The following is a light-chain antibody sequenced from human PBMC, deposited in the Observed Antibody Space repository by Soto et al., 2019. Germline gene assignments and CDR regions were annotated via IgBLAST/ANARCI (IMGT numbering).Light chain of an antibody. CDR1: QSVSSSY. CDR3: QQYGSSQAT. V-gene: IGKV3-20*01. Sequence: EIVLTQSPGTLSLSPGERATLSCRASQSVSSSYLAWYQQKPGQAPRLLIYGASSRATGIPDRFSGSGSGTDFTLTISRLEPEDFAVYYCQQYGSSQATFGQGTQLEIK. J-gene: IGKJ5*01. CDR2: GAS.